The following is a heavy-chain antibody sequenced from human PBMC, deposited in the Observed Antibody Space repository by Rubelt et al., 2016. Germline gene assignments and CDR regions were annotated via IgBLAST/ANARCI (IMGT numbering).Heavy chain of an antibody. D-gene: IGHD3-3*02. V-gene: IGHV4-34*01. Sequence: QVQLQQWGAGLLKPSETLSLTCAVYGGSFSDYYWNWIRQPPGKGLEWIGEISHRGSTNYNPSLKSRVTLSVDTANNQFALKLSSVTAADTAVYFCARIRDDSPPYYFDYWGQGTLVTVSS. CDR3: ARIRDDSPPYYFDY. CDR2: ISHRGST. J-gene: IGHJ4*02. CDR1: GGSFSDYY.